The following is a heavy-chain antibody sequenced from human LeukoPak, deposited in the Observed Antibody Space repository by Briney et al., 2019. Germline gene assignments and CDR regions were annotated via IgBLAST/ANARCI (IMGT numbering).Heavy chain of an antibody. CDR1: GFTFDDYA. D-gene: IGHD4-11*01. V-gene: IGHV3-9*03. J-gene: IGHJ4*02. CDR3: AKGLYSNLLGFDY. Sequence: PGGSLRLSCAASGFTFDDYAKYWVRQAPGKGLEWVSGISWNSGSIGYADSVKGRFTISRDNAKNSLYLQMNSLRAEDMALYYCAKGLYSNLLGFDYCGQGTLVTVSS. CDR2: ISWNSGSI.